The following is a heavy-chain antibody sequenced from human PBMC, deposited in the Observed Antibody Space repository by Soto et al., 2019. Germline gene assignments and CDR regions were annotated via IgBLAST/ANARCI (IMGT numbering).Heavy chain of an antibody. V-gene: IGHV1-8*01. D-gene: IGHD6-19*01. CDR2: MNPNSGNT. CDR1: GYTFTSYD. J-gene: IGHJ5*02. CDR3: AREGRIAVAGTYFWFDP. Sequence: ASVKVSCKASGYTFTSYDINWVRQATGQGLEWMGWMNPNSGNTGYAQKFQGRVTMTRNTSISTAYMELSSLRSEDTAVYYCAREGRIAVAGTYFWFDPWGQGTLVPVSS.